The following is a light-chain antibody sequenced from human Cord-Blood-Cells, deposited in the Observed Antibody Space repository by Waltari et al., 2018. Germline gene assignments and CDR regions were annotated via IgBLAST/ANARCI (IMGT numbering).Light chain of an antibody. CDR1: QSISSY. V-gene: IGKV1-39*01. CDR3: QQSYSTPLT. Sequence: PMTQSPYSLSASVGDRVTITCRASQSISSYLNWYQQKPGKAPKLLIYAASSLQSGVPSRFSGSGSGTDFTLTISSLQPEDFATYYCQQSYSTPLTFGGGTKVEIK. CDR2: AAS. J-gene: IGKJ4*01.